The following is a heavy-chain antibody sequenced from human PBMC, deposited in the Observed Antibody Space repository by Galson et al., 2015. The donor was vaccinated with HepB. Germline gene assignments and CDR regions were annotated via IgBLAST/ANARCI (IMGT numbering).Heavy chain of an antibody. CDR3: ARQGALTVTNKYFDY. D-gene: IGHD4-17*01. CDR2: IYYSGST. Sequence: SETLSLTCTVSGGSISSYYWSWIRQPPGKGLEWIGYIYYSGSTNYNPSLKSRVTISVDTSKNQFSLKLSSVTAADTAVYYCARQGALTVTNKYFDYWGQGTLVTVSS. J-gene: IGHJ4*02. CDR1: GGSISSYY. V-gene: IGHV4-59*08.